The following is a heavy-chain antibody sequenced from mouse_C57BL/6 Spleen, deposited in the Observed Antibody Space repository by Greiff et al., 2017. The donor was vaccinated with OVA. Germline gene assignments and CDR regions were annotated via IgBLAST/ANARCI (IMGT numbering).Heavy chain of an antibody. CDR2: IDPSDSET. Sequence: QVQLQHPGAELVRPGSSVKLSCKASGYTFTSYWMHWVKQRPIQGLEWIGNIDPSDSETHYNQKFKDKATLTVDKSSSTAYMQLSSLTSEDSAVYYCARYHDGYYFDYWGQGTTLTVSS. D-gene: IGHD2-3*01. CDR3: ARYHDGYYFDY. V-gene: IGHV1-52*01. J-gene: IGHJ2*01. CDR1: GYTFTSYW.